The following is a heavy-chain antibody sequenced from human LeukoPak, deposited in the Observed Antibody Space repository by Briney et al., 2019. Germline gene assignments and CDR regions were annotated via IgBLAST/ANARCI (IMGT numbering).Heavy chain of an antibody. V-gene: IGHV3-53*01. D-gene: IGHD2-2*01. CDR3: ARDRGRYCSSTSCYGYYFDY. CDR1: GFTVSSNY. CDR2: IYSGGST. Sequence: GGSLRLSCAASGFTVSSNYMSAVRQAPGKGLEWVSVIYSGGSTYYADSVKGRFTISRDNPKNTLYLQMNSLRAEDTAVYYCARDRGRYCSSTSCYGYYFDYWVQGTLVTVSS. J-gene: IGHJ4*02.